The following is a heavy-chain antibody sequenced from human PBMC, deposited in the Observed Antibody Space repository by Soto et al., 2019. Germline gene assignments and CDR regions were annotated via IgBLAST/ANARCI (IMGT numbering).Heavy chain of an antibody. V-gene: IGHV3-43D*04. CDR2: ISWDGGST. D-gene: IGHD3-22*01. CDR3: AKGAYYYDSSGFNDAFDI. CDR1: GFTFDDYA. Sequence: GGSLRLSCAASGFTFDDYAMHWVRQAPGKGLEWVSLISWDGGSTYYADSVKGRFTISRDNSKNSLYLQMNSLRAEDTALYYCAKGAYYYDSSGFNDAFDIWGQGTMVTVSS. J-gene: IGHJ3*02.